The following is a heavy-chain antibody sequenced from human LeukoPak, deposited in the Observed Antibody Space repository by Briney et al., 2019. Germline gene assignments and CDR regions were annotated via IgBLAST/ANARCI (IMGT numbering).Heavy chain of an antibody. J-gene: IGHJ6*02. V-gene: IGHV4-59*01. D-gene: IGHD2-15*01. CDR1: GFTFDDYG. CDR3: ARVPQESYCSGGTCYHHYYGMDV. Sequence: PGGSLRLSCAASGFTFDDYGMSWIRQPPGKELEWIGYIYYSGTTNYNPSLNSRVTVSVDTSKNQFSLKLSSVTATDTAVYYCARVPQESYCSGGTCYHHYYGMDVWGQGTTVTVSS. CDR2: IYYSGTT.